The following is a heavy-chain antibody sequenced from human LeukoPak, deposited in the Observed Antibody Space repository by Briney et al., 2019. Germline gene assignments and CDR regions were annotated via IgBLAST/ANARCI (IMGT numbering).Heavy chain of an antibody. J-gene: IGHJ6*02. V-gene: IGHV1-2*02. CDR3: ARTKMTTNYYYGMDV. Sequence: GASVKVSCKASGYTFTGYYMHWVRQAPGQGLEWMGWINPNSGGTNYAQKFQGRVTMTRDTSISTAYMELSRLRSDDTAVYYCARTKMTTNYYYGMDVWGQGTTVTVSS. CDR2: INPNSGGT. CDR1: GYTFTGYY. D-gene: IGHD4-17*01.